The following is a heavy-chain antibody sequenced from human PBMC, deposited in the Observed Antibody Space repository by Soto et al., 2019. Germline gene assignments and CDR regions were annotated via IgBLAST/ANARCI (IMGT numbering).Heavy chain of an antibody. CDR3: ATVANLRLARYYYGMDV. CDR1: GYTLTELS. Sequence: ASVKVSCKVSGYTLTELSMHWVRQAPGKGLEWMGGFDPEDGETIYAQKFQGRVTMTEDTSTDTAYMELSSLRSEDTAVYYCATVANLRLARYYYGMDVWGQGTTVTVSS. V-gene: IGHV1-24*01. CDR2: FDPEDGET. J-gene: IGHJ6*02.